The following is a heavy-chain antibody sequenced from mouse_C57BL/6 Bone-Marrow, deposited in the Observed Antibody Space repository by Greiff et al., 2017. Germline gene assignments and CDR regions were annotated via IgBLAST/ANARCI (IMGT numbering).Heavy chain of an antibody. CDR2: ISSGGSYT. V-gene: IGHV5-6*01. D-gene: IGHD2-3*01. CDR1: GFTFSSYG. J-gene: IGHJ1*03. CDR3: ARRIYDGYYVWYFDV. Sequence: VQLKQSGGDLVKPGGSLKLSCAASGFTFSSYGMSWVRQTPDKRLEWVATISSGGSYTYYPDSVKGRFTISRDNAKNTLYLQMSSLKSEDTAMYYCARRIYDGYYVWYFDVWGTGTTVTVSS.